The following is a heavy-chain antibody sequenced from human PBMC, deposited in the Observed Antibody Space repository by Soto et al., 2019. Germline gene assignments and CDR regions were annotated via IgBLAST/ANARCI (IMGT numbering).Heavy chain of an antibody. Sequence: SETLSLTCAVSGVSISSGDWCWSWVRQSPGKGLEWIGEINHSGSTNYNPSLKSRVTISVDTSKNQFSLKLSSVTAADTAVYYCARDGEYYYGSGCYRYYYYYIYVRGKGTTVTVSS. V-gene: IGHV4-4*02. D-gene: IGHD3-10*01. CDR3: ARDGEYYYGSGCYRYYYYYIYV. CDR2: INHSGST. CDR1: GVSISSGDW. J-gene: IGHJ6*03.